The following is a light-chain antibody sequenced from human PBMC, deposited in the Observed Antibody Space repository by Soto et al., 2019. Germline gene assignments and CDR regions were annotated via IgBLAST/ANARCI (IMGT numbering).Light chain of an antibody. CDR2: GAS. V-gene: IGKV3D-20*02. CDR3: HQRQSWPRT. Sequence: EIVLTQSPDTVSVSPGERVTLSFSSSHNIFINYLAWYQQKPGQAPRLLIYGASTRATGIADRFSGGGSGTDFTLTISDVQPEDFALYYCHQRQSWPRTFGQGTKVDIK. J-gene: IGKJ1*01. CDR1: HNIFINY.